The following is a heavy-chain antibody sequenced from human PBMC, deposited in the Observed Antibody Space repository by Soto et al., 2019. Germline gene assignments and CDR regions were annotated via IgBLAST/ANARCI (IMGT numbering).Heavy chain of an antibody. CDR1: RVAFNKFI. CDR3: AKVRYSSPMGYYYGMDV. D-gene: IGHD2-2*01. Sequence: SVKVSCKASRVAFNKFIVTWVRQAPGLGLEWVGGIIPVLGTANYAQKFQGRVTITADESTSTSYMEVNNLRSEDTAVYYCAKVRYSSPMGYYYGMDVWGQGTTVTVSS. V-gene: IGHV1-69*13. CDR2: IIPVLGTA. J-gene: IGHJ6*02.